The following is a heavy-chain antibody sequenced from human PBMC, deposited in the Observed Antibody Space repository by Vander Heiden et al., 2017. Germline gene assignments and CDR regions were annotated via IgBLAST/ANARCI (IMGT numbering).Heavy chain of an antibody. J-gene: IGHJ4*02. V-gene: IGHV1-18*01. CDR3: GREYCDTTSCYGADY. D-gene: IGHD2-2*01. CDR1: GYAFTIFG. Sequence: QVQLVQSAVEVKKPGASVKVSCKASGYAFTIFGISWVRQAPGQGLEWIGWISTDNDNTKYAQKFQDRVIMTRDTSTTTVYMELRSLRVDDTAVYYCGREYCDTTSCYGADYWGQGTRVTVTS. CDR2: ISTDNDNT.